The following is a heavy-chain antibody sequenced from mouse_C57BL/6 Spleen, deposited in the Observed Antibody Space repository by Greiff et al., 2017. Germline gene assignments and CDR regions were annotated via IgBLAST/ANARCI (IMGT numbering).Heavy chain of an antibody. Sequence: QVQLQQPGAELVRPGTSVKLSCKASGYTFTSYWMHWVKQRPGQGLEWIGVIDPSDSYTNNNQKFKGKATLTVDTSSSTAYMQLSSLTSEDSAVYYCARGEGDYYAMDYWGQGTSVTVSS. CDR2: IDPSDSYT. CDR3: ARGEGDYYAMDY. CDR1: GYTFTSYW. V-gene: IGHV1-59*01. J-gene: IGHJ4*01.